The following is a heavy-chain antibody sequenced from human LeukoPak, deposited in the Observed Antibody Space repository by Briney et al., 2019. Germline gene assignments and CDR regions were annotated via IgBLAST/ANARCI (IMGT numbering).Heavy chain of an antibody. CDR1: GFTFSSCS. Sequence: PGGSLRLSCAASGFTFSSCSMSWVRQAPGKGLVWVSLINSDGSTTRYAHSVEGRFTISRDNAKNTLYLQMNSLRAEDTAVYYCTSVRATMYFDSWGQGTLVTVSS. D-gene: IGHD1-26*01. J-gene: IGHJ4*02. CDR3: TSVRATMYFDS. V-gene: IGHV3-74*01. CDR2: INSDGSTT.